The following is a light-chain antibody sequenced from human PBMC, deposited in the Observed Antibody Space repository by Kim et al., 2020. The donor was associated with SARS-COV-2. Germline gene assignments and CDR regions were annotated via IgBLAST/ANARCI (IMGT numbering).Light chain of an antibody. J-gene: IGLJ3*02. V-gene: IGLV3-1*01. CDR1: KLGDKY. CDR3: QAWDSSTLWV. CDR2: QDS. Sequence: VSPGQTASITCSGDKLGDKYACWYQQKPGQSPVLVIYQDSKRPSGIPVRFSGSNSGNTATLTISGTQAMDEADYYCQAWDSSTLWVFGGGTQLTVL.